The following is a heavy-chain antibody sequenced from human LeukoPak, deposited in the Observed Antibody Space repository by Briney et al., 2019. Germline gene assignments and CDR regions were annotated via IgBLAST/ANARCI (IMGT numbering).Heavy chain of an antibody. Sequence: GGSLRLSCAASGFMFSSNWMSWVRLAPGKGLEWVANIKEDGTETYYVDSVKGRFTISRDNAKNSLYLQMNSLRVEDTAVYYCAKVGRSLQTYWGQGTLVTVSS. V-gene: IGHV3-7*03. D-gene: IGHD5-24*01. CDR3: AKVGRSLQTY. CDR1: GFMFSSNW. CDR2: IKEDGTET. J-gene: IGHJ4*02.